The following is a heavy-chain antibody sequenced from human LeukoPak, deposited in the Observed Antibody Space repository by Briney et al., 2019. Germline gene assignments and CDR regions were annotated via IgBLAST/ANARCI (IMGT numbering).Heavy chain of an antibody. CDR3: ARSTGNYDSSGYYLDY. CDR1: GFTFSDYF. Sequence: GGSLRLSCAASGFTFSDYFMSWIRQAPGKGLEWISYISDNGKTIYYADSVKGRFTISRDNSKNTLYLQMNSLRAEDTAVYYCARSTGNYDSSGYYLDYWGQGTLVTVSS. D-gene: IGHD3-22*01. V-gene: IGHV3-11*04. J-gene: IGHJ4*02. CDR2: ISDNGKTI.